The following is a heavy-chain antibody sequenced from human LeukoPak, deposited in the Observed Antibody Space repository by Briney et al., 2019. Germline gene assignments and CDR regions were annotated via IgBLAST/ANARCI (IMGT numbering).Heavy chain of an antibody. CDR3: TTRCGGSCYYDY. J-gene: IGHJ4*02. CDR1: GFTFSNAW. CDR2: IKSKTDGGTT. Sequence: PGGSLRLSCAASGFTFSNAWMSWVRQAPGKGLEWVGRIKSKTDGGTTGYAAPVKGRFTISRDDSKNTLYLQMNSLETEDTAVYYCTTRCGGSCYYDYWGQGTLVTVSS. V-gene: IGHV3-15*01. D-gene: IGHD2-15*01.